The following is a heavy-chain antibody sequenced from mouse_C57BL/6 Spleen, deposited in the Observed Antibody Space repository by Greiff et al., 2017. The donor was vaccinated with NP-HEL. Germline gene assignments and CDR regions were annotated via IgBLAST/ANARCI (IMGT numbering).Heavy chain of an antibody. V-gene: IGHV5-9-1*02. CDR1: GFTFSSYA. CDR3: TRDHVFSFYDAMDY. CDR2: ISSGGDYI. Sequence: DVMLVESGEGLVKPGGSLKLSCAASGFTFSSYAMSWVRQTPEKRLEWVAYISSGGDYIYYADTVKGRFTISRDNARNTLYLQMSSLKSEDTAMYYCTRDHVFSFYDAMDYWGQGTSVTVSS. J-gene: IGHJ4*01.